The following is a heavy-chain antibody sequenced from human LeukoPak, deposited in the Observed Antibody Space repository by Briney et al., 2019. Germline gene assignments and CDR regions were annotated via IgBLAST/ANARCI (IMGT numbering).Heavy chain of an antibody. Sequence: ASVKVSCKASGFTFTSSAMQWVRQARGQRLEWIGWIVVGSGNTNYAQKFQERVTITRDMSTSTAYMELSSLRSEDTAVYYCAQRRDDDYVLDDAFDIWGQGTMVTVSS. CDR2: IVVGSGNT. CDR3: AQRRDDDYVLDDAFDI. D-gene: IGHD4-17*01. J-gene: IGHJ3*02. V-gene: IGHV1-58*02. CDR1: GFTFTSSA.